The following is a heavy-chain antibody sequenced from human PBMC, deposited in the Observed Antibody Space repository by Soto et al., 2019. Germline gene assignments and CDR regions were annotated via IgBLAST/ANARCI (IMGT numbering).Heavy chain of an antibody. CDR3: TAPLDY. Sequence: EVQLVESGGGLVQPGGSLKLSCAASGFTFSGSAMHWVRQASGKGLEWVGRIRSKANSYATAYAASVKGRFTISRDDSKNTVYLQMNSLKTEDMAVYYCTAPLDYWGQGTLVTVSS. CDR2: IRSKANSYAT. CDR1: GFTFSGSA. V-gene: IGHV3-73*01. J-gene: IGHJ4*02.